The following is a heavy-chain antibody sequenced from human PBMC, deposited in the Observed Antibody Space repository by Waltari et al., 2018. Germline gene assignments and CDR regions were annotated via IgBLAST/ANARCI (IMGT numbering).Heavy chain of an antibody. J-gene: IGHJ4*02. Sequence: EVQLVESGGGLVQPGGSLRLSCAASGFPFSTDWMGWVRQAPGKGLEWVANIKQDGSTKYYVDSVKGRFTISRDNAKNSLYLQMNSLRAEDTAVYYCGRDRGWRQHDYWGQGTLVTVSS. CDR3: GRDRGWRQHDY. CDR2: IKQDGSTK. D-gene: IGHD5-12*01. V-gene: IGHV3-7*01. CDR1: GFPFSTDW.